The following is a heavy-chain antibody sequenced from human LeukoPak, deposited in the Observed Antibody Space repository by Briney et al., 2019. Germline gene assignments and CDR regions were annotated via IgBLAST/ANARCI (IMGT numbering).Heavy chain of an antibody. J-gene: IGHJ4*02. D-gene: IGHD3-10*01. Sequence: SETLSLTCAVSGDSISSSNWWSWVRPPPGKGLEWIGEIYHSGSTNYNPSLRSRVTISLDKSKNQVSLMLTSVTAADTAVYYCARSLSPMLRGAPYYWGQGTLVTVSS. V-gene: IGHV4-4*02. CDR2: IYHSGST. CDR1: GDSISSSNW. CDR3: ARSLSPMLRGAPYY.